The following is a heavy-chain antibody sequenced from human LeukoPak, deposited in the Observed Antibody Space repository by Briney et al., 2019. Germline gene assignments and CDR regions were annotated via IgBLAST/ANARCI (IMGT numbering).Heavy chain of an antibody. CDR1: GFTVSSNY. D-gene: IGHD6-19*01. CDR2: IYSGGST. Sequence: GGSLRLSCAASGFTVSSNYMSWVRQAPGKGLEWVSVIYSGGSTYYADSVKGRFTISRDNSKNTLYLQMNSLRAEDTAVYYCAKEIYSSGWSLRDYWGQGTLVTVSS. CDR3: AKEIYSSGWSLRDY. V-gene: IGHV3-66*01. J-gene: IGHJ4*02.